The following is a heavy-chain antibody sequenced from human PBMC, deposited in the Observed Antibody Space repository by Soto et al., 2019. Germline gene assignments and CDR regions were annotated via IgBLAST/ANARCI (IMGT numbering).Heavy chain of an antibody. CDR1: GFTFSSYW. CDR2: INSDGSST. Sequence: EVQLVESGGGLVQPGGSLRLSCAASGFTFSSYWMHWVRQAPGKGLVWVSRINSDGSSTSYADSVKGRFTISRDNAKNTLYLQMNSLRAEDTAVYYCARENPSSGSIFGVVITYYYYYGMDVWGQGTTVTVSS. CDR3: ARENPSSGSIFGVVITYYYYYGMDV. D-gene: IGHD3-3*01. V-gene: IGHV3-74*01. J-gene: IGHJ6*02.